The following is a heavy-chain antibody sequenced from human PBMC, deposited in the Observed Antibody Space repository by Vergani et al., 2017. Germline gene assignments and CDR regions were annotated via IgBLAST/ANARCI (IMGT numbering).Heavy chain of an antibody. V-gene: IGHV4-30-4*08. CDR3: ARVGGYYDSSCFPSAYFDY. J-gene: IGHJ4*02. Sequence: QVQLRESGPGRGKPSETLSLTCAVSGYSISSGDYYWSWLRQPPGKGLDWIGYIYYSGGTYYSPSLKSRVTISVDTSKNQFSLKLSSVTAADTAVYYCARVGGYYDSSCFPSAYFDYWGQGTLVTVSS. CDR2: IYYSGGT. CDR1: GYSISSGDYY. D-gene: IGHD3-22*01.